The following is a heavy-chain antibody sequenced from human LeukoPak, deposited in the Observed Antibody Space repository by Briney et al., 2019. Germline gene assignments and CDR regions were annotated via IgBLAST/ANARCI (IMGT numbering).Heavy chain of an antibody. J-gene: IGHJ4*02. CDR2: ISSNGGST. V-gene: IGHV3-64*01. Sequence: PGRSLRLSCAASGFTFSSYAMHWVRQAPGKGLEYVSAISSNGGSTYYANSVKGRFTISRDNSKNTLYLQMGSLRAEDMAVYYCARGVEINYGYISYHTAAPFFDYWGQGTLVTVSS. CDR3: ARGVEINYGYISYHTAAPFFDY. CDR1: GFTFSSYA. D-gene: IGHD5-18*01.